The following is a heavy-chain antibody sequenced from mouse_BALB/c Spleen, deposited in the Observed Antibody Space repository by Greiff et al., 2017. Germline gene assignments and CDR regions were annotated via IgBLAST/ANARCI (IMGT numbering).Heavy chain of an antibody. V-gene: IGHV5-12-1*01. CDR2: ISSGGGST. CDR3: ARHDLDWLAC. Sequence: EVQLVESGGGLVKPGGSLKLSCAASGFAFSSYDMPWVRQTPEQRLEWVAYISSGGGSTYYPDTMKGRTTISRDNAKNTLNLHLSSLKSEDTAMYYCARHDLDWLACWGQGTMVTVSA. CDR1: GFAFSSYD. J-gene: IGHJ3*01.